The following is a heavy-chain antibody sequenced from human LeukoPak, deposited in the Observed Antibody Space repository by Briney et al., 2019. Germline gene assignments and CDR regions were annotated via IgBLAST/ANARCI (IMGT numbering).Heavy chain of an antibody. CDR3: ATSLGDYVWGSYRAGYFDY. D-gene: IGHD3-16*02. CDR1: GYTFTSYG. J-gene: IGHJ4*02. V-gene: IGHV1-18*01. CDR2: ISAYNGNT. Sequence: RASVKVSCKASGYTFTSYGISWVRQAPGQGLEWMGWISAYNGNTNYAQKLQGRVTMTTDTSTSTAYMELSSLRSEDTAVYYCATSLGDYVWGSYRAGYFDYWGQGTLVTVSS.